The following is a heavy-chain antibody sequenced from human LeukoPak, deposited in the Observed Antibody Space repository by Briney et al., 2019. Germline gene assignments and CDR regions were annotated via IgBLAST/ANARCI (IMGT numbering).Heavy chain of an antibody. V-gene: IGHV3-23*01. J-gene: IGHJ4*02. CDR1: GFIFSNHA. CDR3: ANDKPAKYSSSWYYFDY. CDR2: ISGSGRAT. Sequence: GGSLRLSCAASGFIFSNHAMSWVRQAPGKGLQWVSGISGSGRATYYADSVKGRFTISRDSSTNTLYLQMNSLRAEDTAVYYCANDKPAKYSSSWYYFDYWGQGTLVTVSS. D-gene: IGHD6-13*01.